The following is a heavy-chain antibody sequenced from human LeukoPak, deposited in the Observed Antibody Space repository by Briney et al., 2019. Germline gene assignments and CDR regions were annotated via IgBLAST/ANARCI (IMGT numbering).Heavy chain of an antibody. CDR1: GGSISSHY. J-gene: IGHJ6*03. D-gene: IGHD3-22*01. Sequence: SETLSLTCTVSGGSISSHYWSWIRQPPGKGLEWIGYIYYSGSTNYNPSLKSRVTISVDTSKNQFSLKLSSVTAADTAVYYCARTNYYYGSGYRYYYYYYYYMDVWGKGTTVTVSS. V-gene: IGHV4-59*11. CDR2: IYYSGST. CDR3: ARTNYYYGSGYRYYYYYYYYMDV.